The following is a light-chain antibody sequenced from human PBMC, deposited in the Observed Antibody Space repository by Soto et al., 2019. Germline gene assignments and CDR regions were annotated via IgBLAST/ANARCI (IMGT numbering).Light chain of an antibody. CDR2: GAS. CDR3: QQYNNWPPLT. Sequence: EIVMTQSPATLSVSPGERATLSCRASQSVSSNLAWYQQKPGQAPRLLIYGASSRATGIPGRFSGSGSGTDFTLTISSPQSEDFAVYYCQQYNNWPPLTFGGGTKVEIK. CDR1: QSVSSN. J-gene: IGKJ4*01. V-gene: IGKV3-15*01.